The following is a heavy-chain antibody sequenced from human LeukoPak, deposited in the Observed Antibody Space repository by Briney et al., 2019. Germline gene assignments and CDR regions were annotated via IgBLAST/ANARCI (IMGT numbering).Heavy chain of an antibody. CDR3: AGAEDSSGYAQH. D-gene: IGHD3-22*01. Sequence: KSSQTLSLTCTVSGDSISSGSYYWSWIRQPAGKGLEWIGSIYNSGSTNYKPSLKSRVTISEDTSKNQYSLKLSSVIAADTAVYYCAGAEDSSGYAQHWGQGTLVTVSS. CDR1: GDSISSGSYY. CDR2: IYNSGST. V-gene: IGHV4-61*02. J-gene: IGHJ1*01.